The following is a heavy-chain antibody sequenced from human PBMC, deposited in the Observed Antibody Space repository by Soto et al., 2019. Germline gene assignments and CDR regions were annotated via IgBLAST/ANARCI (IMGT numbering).Heavy chain of an antibody. CDR1: GYSFTTNW. J-gene: IGHJ1*01. D-gene: IGHD6-13*01. CDR3: ARHSGVAEDGTD. Sequence: LKISCKGSGYSFTTNWIGWVRQMPGKGLEWMGVIYPGDSDTRYSPSFQGQVAISADKSINTAYLQWSSLKASDTAMYYCARHSGVAEDGTDWGQGTLVTVSS. CDR2: IYPGDSDT. V-gene: IGHV5-51*01.